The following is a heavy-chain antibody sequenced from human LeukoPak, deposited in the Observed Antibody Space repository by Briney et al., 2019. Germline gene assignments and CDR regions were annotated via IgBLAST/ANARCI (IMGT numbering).Heavy chain of an antibody. CDR2: IYTSGST. CDR1: GGSICSGSYY. CDR3: ATHLTGTDWYFDL. V-gene: IGHV4-61*02. D-gene: IGHD1/OR15-1a*01. Sequence: ASQTLSLTXTVSGGSICSGSYYWSWIRQPAGKGLEWIGRIYTSGSTNYNPSLKSRVTISVDTSKNQFSLKLSSVTAADTAVYYCATHLTGTDWYFDLWGRGTLVTVSS. J-gene: IGHJ2*01.